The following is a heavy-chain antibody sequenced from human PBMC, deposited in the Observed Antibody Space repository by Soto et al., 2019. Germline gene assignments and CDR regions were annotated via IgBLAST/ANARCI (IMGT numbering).Heavy chain of an antibody. CDR3: VRTSHYGSGSWNFDF. D-gene: IGHD3-10*01. CDR1: GFTLSDHY. Sequence: EVQLVESGGGLVQPGGSPRLSCAASGFTLSDHYMDWVRQAPGRGLEWVGRTRNKANGYSTEYAAAVKGRFIVSSDDSLNSLNLQMNSLKTEDTAVYYCVRTSHYGSGSWNFDFWGQGTLVTVSS. V-gene: IGHV3-72*01. J-gene: IGHJ4*02. CDR2: TRNKANGYST.